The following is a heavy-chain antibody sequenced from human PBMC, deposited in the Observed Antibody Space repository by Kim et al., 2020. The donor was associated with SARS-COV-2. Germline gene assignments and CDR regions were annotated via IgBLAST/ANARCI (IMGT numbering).Heavy chain of an antibody. J-gene: IGHJ6*02. CDR3: ARATVTTLVNGMDV. Sequence: AQKLQGRVTMTTDTSTSTAYMELRSLRSDDTAVYYCARATVTTLVNGMDVWGQGTTVTVSS. V-gene: IGHV1-18*01. D-gene: IGHD4-17*01.